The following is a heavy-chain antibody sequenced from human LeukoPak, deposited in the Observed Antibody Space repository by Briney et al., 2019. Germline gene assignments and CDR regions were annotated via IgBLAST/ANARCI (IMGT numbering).Heavy chain of an antibody. CDR3: AREVVVAATTTADY. D-gene: IGHD2-15*01. CDR2: ISSSSSYI. V-gene: IGHV3-21*01. CDR1: GFTFSSYS. Sequence: SGGSLRLSCAASGFTFSSYSMNWVRQAPGKGLEWVSSISSSSSYIYYADSVKGRFTISRDNSKNTLYLQMNSLRAEDTAVYYCAREVVVAATTTADYWGQGTLVTVSS. J-gene: IGHJ4*02.